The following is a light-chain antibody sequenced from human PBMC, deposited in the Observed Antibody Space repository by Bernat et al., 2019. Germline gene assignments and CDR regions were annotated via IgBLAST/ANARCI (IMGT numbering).Light chain of an antibody. CDR3: SSYTSSRTVL. V-gene: IGLV2-14*01. J-gene: IGLJ2*01. CDR2: DVT. CDR1: SSDVGGYKY. Sequence: QSALTQPTSVSGSPGQSITISCTGTSSDVGGYKYVSWYQQHPGKAPKLMIYDVTNRPSGVSNRFSGSKSDNTAPLTISALQAEDEADYYCSSYTSSRTVLFGGGTKLTVL.